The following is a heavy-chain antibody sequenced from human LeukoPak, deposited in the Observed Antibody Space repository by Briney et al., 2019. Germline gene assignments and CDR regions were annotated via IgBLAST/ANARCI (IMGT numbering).Heavy chain of an antibody. CDR2: IKQDGSEK. CDR3: AKEGDSSGYSYFDY. Sequence: PGGSLRLSCAASGFTFSSYWMSWVRQAPGKGLEWVANIKQDGSEKYYVDSVKGRFTISRDNAKNSLYLQMNSLRAEDTAVYYCAKEGDSSGYSYFDYWGQGTLVTVSS. CDR1: GFTFSSYW. V-gene: IGHV3-7*03. D-gene: IGHD3-22*01. J-gene: IGHJ4*02.